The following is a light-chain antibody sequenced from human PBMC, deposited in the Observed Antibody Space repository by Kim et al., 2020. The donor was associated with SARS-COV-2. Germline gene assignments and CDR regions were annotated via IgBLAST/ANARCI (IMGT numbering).Light chain of an antibody. CDR1: QSVRTN. J-gene: IGKJ2*01. Sequence: EIVVTQSPGTLSVSPGDRATFSCRTSQSVRTNLAWYQQRPGQAPRLLIYEASTKASGIPARFSGSASGTEFTLTISGLQSEDFAVYYCQQYNNWPYTFGQGTKLEI. CDR3: QQYNNWPYT. CDR2: EAS. V-gene: IGKV3-15*01.